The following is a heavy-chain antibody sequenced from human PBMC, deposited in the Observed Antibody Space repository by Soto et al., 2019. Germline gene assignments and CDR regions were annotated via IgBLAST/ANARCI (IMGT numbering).Heavy chain of an antibody. Sequence: GASVNVSCKASGYTFTSYGISWVRQAPGQGLEWMGWISAYNGNTNYAQKLQGRVTMTTDTSTSTAYMELRSLRSDDTAVYYCARGSSDTAMVMNWFDPWGQGTLVTVSS. CDR2: ISAYNGNT. V-gene: IGHV1-18*04. CDR1: GYTFTSYG. D-gene: IGHD5-18*01. J-gene: IGHJ5*02. CDR3: ARGSSDTAMVMNWFDP.